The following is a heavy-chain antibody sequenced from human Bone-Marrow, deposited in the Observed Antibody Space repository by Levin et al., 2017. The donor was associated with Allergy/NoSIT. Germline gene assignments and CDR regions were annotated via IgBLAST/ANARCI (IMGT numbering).Heavy chain of an antibody. D-gene: IGHD3-22*01. CDR3: ARDLDGSGSLDH. Sequence: RPGGSLRLSCAASGFLFSAYAMHWVRQAPGKGLEWVALIIDDGSNTFYPDSVTARFTISRDNSKNTLYLQMNSLRTDDTAIYYCARDLDGSGSLDHWGQGTLVTVSS. CDR2: IIDDGSNT. CDR1: GFLFSAYA. J-gene: IGHJ4*02. V-gene: IGHV3-30-3*01.